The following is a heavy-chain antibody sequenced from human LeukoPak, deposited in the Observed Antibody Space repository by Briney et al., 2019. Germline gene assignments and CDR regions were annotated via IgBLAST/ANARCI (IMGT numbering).Heavy chain of an antibody. Sequence: ASVNVSCKASGYTFTSYGISWVRQAPGQGLEWMGWISAYNGNTNYAQKLQGRVTMTTDTSTSTAYMELRSLRSDDTAVYYCARAGHYYDSSGYYCDYWGQGTLVTVSS. CDR3: ARAGHYYDSSGYYCDY. CDR2: ISAYNGNT. D-gene: IGHD3-22*01. J-gene: IGHJ4*02. CDR1: GYTFTSYG. V-gene: IGHV1-18*01.